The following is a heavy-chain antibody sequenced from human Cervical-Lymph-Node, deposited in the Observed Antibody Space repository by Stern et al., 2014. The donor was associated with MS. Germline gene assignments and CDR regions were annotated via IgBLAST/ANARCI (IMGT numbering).Heavy chain of an antibody. CDR1: GYSFTTYW. D-gene: IGHD6-13*01. Sequence: QLVQSGAEVKKPGESLKISCKGSGYSFTTYWIGWVRQMPGKGLEWMGTINPGDSDTRYSPSFQGQVTISVDKSINTAYLQWSTLKASDTAMYFCARVQHSTALGSSWRLVDYWGLGTLVTVSS. J-gene: IGHJ4*02. CDR2: INPGDSDT. CDR3: ARVQHSTALGSSWRLVDY. V-gene: IGHV5-51*01.